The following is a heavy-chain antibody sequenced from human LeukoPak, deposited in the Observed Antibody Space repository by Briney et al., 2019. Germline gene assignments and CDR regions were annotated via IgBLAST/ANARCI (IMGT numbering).Heavy chain of an antibody. CDR3: ARGSGWYRYGIDY. CDR2: ISNDGSNK. CDR1: GFTFSSYA. Sequence: PAGSLTLSCAASGFTFSSYAMHWVRQAPGKGLEWVAVISNDGSNKYYAYSVKCRFTISRHNSKNTLYLEMSSLRTEDTAVYYCARGSGWYRYGIDYWGQGTLVTVSS. V-gene: IGHV3-30*04. J-gene: IGHJ4*02. D-gene: IGHD6-19*01.